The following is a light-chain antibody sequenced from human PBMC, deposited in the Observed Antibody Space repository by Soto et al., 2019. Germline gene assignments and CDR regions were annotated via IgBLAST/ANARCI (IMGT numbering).Light chain of an antibody. CDR1: SSDVGSYNL. Sequence: QSVLTQPASVSGSPGQSITISCTGTSSDVGSYNLVSWYQQQPGNAPKLMIYEGTKRPSGVSNRFSGSKSGNTASLTISGLQAEDEADYHCCSYAGSSTWVFGGGTKLTVL. V-gene: IGLV2-23*01. J-gene: IGLJ3*02. CDR2: EGT. CDR3: CSYAGSSTWV.